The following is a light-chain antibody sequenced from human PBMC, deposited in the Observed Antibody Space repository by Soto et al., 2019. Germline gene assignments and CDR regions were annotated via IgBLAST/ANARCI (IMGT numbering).Light chain of an antibody. V-gene: IGLV2-8*01. Sequence: QSAPTQPPSASGSPGQSVTIPCTGTSSDVGDYNYVSWYQQHPGKVPKLLIYEVSKRPSGVPDRFSGSKSDNTASLTISGLRAEDEAHYHCCSYAGSRTFVFGGGTKVTVL. CDR2: EVS. CDR1: SSDVGDYNY. CDR3: CSYAGSRTFV. J-gene: IGLJ2*01.